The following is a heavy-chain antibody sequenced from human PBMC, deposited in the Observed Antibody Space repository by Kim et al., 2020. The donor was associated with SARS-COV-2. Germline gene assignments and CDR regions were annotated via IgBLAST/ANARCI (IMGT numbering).Heavy chain of an antibody. J-gene: IGHJ4*02. Sequence: YNTSLKSRVTISVDTSKNQFSLKLSSVTAADTAVYYCAILSSSGYYTFDYWGQGTLVTVSS. V-gene: IGHV4-61*07. CDR3: AILSSSGYYTFDY. D-gene: IGHD3-22*01.